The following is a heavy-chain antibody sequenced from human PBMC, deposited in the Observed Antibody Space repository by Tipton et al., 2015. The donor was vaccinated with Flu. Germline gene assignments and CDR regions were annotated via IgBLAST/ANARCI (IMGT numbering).Heavy chain of an antibody. CDR1: GGSISSGSYY. D-gene: IGHD2-15*01. CDR3: ARGPCSGGNCYVKGAFDI. CDR2: IYYTGTT. V-gene: IGHV4-31*03. J-gene: IGHJ3*02. Sequence: TLSLTCSVSGGSISSGSYYWTWIRQRPGEGLEWVGYIYYTGTTHYSPSLKSRVTISRDASMNQFSLTLRSVTAADMAVYYCARGPCSGGNCYVKGAFDIWGQGTMVTVSS.